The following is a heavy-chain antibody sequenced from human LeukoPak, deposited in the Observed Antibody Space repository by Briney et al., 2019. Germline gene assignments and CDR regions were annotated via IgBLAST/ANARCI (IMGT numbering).Heavy chain of an antibody. CDR3: ARIRAQDYDFWSGYSDYYYGMDV. CDR2: IDWDDDK. CDR1: GFSLSTSGMC. D-gene: IGHD3-3*01. Sequence: ESGPTLVKPTQTLTLTCTFSGFSLSTSGMCVSWIRQPPGKALEWLALIDWDDDKYYSTSLKTRLTISKDTSKNQVVLTMTNMDPVDTATYYCARIRAQDYDFWSGYSDYYYGMDVWGQGTTVTVSS. V-gene: IGHV2-70*01. J-gene: IGHJ6*02.